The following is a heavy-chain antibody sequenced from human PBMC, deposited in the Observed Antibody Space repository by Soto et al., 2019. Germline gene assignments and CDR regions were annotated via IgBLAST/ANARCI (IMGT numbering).Heavy chain of an antibody. J-gene: IGHJ4*02. D-gene: IGHD2-2*01. CDR3: AKGKGYCSSTSCYGAFDY. Sequence: EVQLLESGGGLVQPGGSLRLSCAASGFTFSSYAMSWVRQAPGKGLELVSAISGSGGSTYYADSVKGRFTISRDNSKNTLYLQMNSLRAEDTAVYYCAKGKGYCSSTSCYGAFDYWGQGTLVTVSS. V-gene: IGHV3-23*01. CDR2: ISGSGGST. CDR1: GFTFSSYA.